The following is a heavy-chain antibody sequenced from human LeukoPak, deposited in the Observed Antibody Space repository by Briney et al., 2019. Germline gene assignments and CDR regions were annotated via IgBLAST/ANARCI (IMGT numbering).Heavy chain of an antibody. CDR3: ARDGVGYSSSCPFDY. J-gene: IGHJ4*02. D-gene: IGHD6-13*01. CDR2: ISYDGRSK. CDR1: GFTFSSYA. V-gene: IGHV3-30*04. Sequence: GGSLRLSCAASGFTFSSYAMHWVRQAPGKGLELVAAISYDGRSKDYADSVKGRLTISRDDSRNTVYLQMNSLRVEDTAVYYCARDGVGYSSSCPFDYWGQGTLVTVSS.